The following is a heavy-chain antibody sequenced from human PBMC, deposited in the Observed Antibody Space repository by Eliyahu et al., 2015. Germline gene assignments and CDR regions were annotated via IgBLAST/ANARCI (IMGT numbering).Heavy chain of an antibody. V-gene: IGHV3-11*01. J-gene: IGHJ3*02. CDR2: ITDNGSPR. CDR3: ARDAEIHAFHI. Sequence: QVQVVESGGGLVKPGGSLRLPCVASGFTFSDFYMSWLRQAPGKGVEWIAYITDNGSPRYYADSVKGRFTISRDNAKKLLYLQMNSLRVEDTAVYYCARDAEIHAFHIWGQGTMVTVS. D-gene: IGHD1-14*01. CDR1: GFTFSDFY.